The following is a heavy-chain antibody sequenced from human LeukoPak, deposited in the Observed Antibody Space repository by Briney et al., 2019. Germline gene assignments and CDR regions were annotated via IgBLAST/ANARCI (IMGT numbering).Heavy chain of an antibody. D-gene: IGHD3-10*01. CDR1: GYTFTSYG. CDR2: ISAYNGNT. Sequence: ASVKVSCKASGYTFTSYGISWVRQAPGQGLEWMGWISAYNGNTNYAQKLQGRVTMTTDTSTSTAYMELRSLRSDDTAVYYCARDLDPFLWFGELLYDYWGQGTLVTVSS. J-gene: IGHJ4*02. CDR3: ARDLDPFLWFGELLYDY. V-gene: IGHV1-18*01.